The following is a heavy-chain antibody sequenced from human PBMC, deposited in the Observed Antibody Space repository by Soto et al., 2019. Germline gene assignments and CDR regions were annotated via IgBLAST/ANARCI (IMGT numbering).Heavy chain of an antibody. CDR2: ISGSGGST. V-gene: IGHV3-23*01. CDR3: AKVAGPGGSNYYYGMDV. D-gene: IGHD2-8*02. CDR1: GFTFSSYA. Sequence: GGSLRLSCAASGFTFSSYAMSWVRQAPGKGLEWVSAISGSGGSTYYADSVKGRFTISRDNSKNTLYLQMNSLRAEDTAVYYCAKVAGPGGSNYYYGMDVWGQGTTVTVSS. J-gene: IGHJ6*02.